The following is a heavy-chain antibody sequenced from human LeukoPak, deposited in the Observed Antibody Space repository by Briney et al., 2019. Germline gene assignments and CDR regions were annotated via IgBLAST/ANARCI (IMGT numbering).Heavy chain of an antibody. J-gene: IGHJ5*02. CDR2: IIPIFGTA. Sequence: SVKVSCKASGGTFSSYAISWVRQAPGQGLEWMGGIIPIFGTANYAQKFQGRVTITADESTSTAYMELSSLRSEDTAVYYCARRRTSGSTKKAGEGEPNWFDPWGQGTLVTVSS. V-gene: IGHV1-69*13. CDR1: GGTFSSYA. D-gene: IGHD3-3*01. CDR3: ARRRTSGSTKKAGEGEPNWFDP.